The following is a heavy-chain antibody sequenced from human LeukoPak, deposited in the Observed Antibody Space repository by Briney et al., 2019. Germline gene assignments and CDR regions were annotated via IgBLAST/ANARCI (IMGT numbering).Heavy chain of an antibody. J-gene: IGHJ4*02. D-gene: IGHD3-9*01. CDR3: AKGSYYNILTGFSSRLPPDY. CDR2: IRYDGSNK. Sequence: GGSLRLSCAASGFTFSSYGMHWVRQAPGKGLEWVAFIRYDGSNKYQADSVKGRFTISRDNSKNTLYLQMNSLRDEDTAVYYCAKGSYYNILTGFSSRLPPDYWGQGTLVTVSS. V-gene: IGHV3-30*02. CDR1: GFTFSSYG.